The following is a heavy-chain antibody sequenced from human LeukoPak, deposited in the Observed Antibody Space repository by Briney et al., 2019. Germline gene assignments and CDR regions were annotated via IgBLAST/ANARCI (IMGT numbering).Heavy chain of an antibody. J-gene: IGHJ3*02. V-gene: IGHV4-59*11. Sequence: PSGTLSLTCGVSGGSISRHFWSWIRQPPGKGLEWIGFIHYSGRSRYNPSLLSRVTMSVDTSEDKYSLKLNSVTPAATAVSYCARLIDNDSSGDPDTFDRWGQGTVVTVSS. D-gene: IGHD3-22*01. CDR2: IHYSGRS. CDR1: GGSISRHF. CDR3: ARLIDNDSSGDPDTFDR.